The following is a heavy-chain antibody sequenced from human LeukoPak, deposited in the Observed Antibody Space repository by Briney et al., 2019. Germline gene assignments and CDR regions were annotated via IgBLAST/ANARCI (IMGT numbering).Heavy chain of an antibody. J-gene: IGHJ3*02. CDR3: ARVGPLLWFGEADDAFDI. V-gene: IGHV3-21*01. CDR1: GFTFSSYS. CDR2: ISSSSSYI. D-gene: IGHD3-10*01. Sequence: GGSLRLSCAASGFTFSSYSMSWVRQAPGKGLEWVSSISSSSSYIYYADSVKGRFTISRDNSKNTLYLQMNSLRAEDTAVYYCARVGPLLWFGEADDAFDIWGQGTMVTVSS.